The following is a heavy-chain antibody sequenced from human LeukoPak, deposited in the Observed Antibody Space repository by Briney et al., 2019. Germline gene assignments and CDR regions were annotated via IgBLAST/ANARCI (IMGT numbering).Heavy chain of an antibody. J-gene: IGHJ4*02. D-gene: IGHD6-13*01. V-gene: IGHV3-7*01. Sequence: GGSLRLSCTASRFTFSNYWMTWVRQAPGKGLEWVGNINQDASEISYVDSVKGRFTISRVNAENSLYLQMNSLRAEDTAIYYCARDRHINSWSNDRFDYWGQGALVTVSS. CDR2: INQDASEI. CDR3: ARDRHINSWSNDRFDY. CDR1: RFTFSNYW.